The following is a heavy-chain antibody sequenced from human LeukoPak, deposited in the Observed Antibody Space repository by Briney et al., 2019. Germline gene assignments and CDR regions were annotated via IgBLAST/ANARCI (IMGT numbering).Heavy chain of an antibody. V-gene: IGHV3-74*01. CDR3: ARDSARVDY. J-gene: IGHJ4*02. Sequence: GGSLRLSCTASGFNLSSDWMHWVRQLPGKGLVWVSRVNRDGTSATYADSVKGRFTVSRDSAKNTLFLQMDNLRADDTAVYYCARDSARVDYWGQGTLVTVSS. CDR1: GFNLSSDW. CDR2: VNRDGTSA.